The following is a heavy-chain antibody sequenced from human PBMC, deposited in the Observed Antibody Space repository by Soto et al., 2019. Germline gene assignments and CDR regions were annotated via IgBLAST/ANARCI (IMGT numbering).Heavy chain of an antibody. CDR1: GFKFGDYA. V-gene: IGHV3-9*01. CDR2: VSWNSEIV. J-gene: IGHJ6*02. CDR3: AKDRGPCRGNKCSSLYYYYGMDV. D-gene: IGHD2-15*01. Sequence: GGSLRLSCEASGFKFGDYAMHWVRQAPGKGLEWVSGVSWNSEIVGYADSVKGRFTISRDNAKNSLYLETNSLRTEDTALYYCAKDRGPCRGNKCSSLYYYYGMDVWGQGTTVTVSS.